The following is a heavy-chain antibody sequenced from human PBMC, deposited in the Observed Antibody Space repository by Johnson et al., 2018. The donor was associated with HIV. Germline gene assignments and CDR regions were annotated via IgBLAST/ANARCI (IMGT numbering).Heavy chain of an antibody. D-gene: IGHD1-26*01. V-gene: IGHV3-23*04. CDR3: AKSSRVSTTFDAFDI. J-gene: IGHJ3*02. Sequence: VQLVESGGGLVQPGRSLRLSCAASGFTFDDYAMHWVRQAPGKGLEWVSGISGSGGSTYSADSVKGRFTISRDNSKNTLYLQMNSLRAEDTAVYYCAKSSRVSTTFDAFDIWGQGTMVTVSS. CDR2: ISGSGGST. CDR1: GFTFDDYA.